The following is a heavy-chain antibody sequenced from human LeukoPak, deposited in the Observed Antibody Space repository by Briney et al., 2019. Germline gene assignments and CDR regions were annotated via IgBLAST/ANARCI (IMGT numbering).Heavy chain of an antibody. V-gene: IGHV4-34*01. Sequence: SETLSLTCAVYSGSFSGYYWTWIRQPPGKGLEWIGEINHSGSTNYNPSLKSRVTISVDTSKSQFSLKLSSVTAADTAVYYCASVQSASDNWFDPWGQGTLVTVSS. J-gene: IGHJ5*02. CDR2: INHSGST. CDR3: ASVQSASDNWFDP. CDR1: SGSFSGYY.